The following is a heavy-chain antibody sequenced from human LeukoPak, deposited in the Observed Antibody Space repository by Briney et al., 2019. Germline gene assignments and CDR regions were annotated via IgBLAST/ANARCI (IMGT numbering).Heavy chain of an antibody. CDR3: TRVQIKVYYYDSSGYYRLPDY. CDR2: IRSKAYGGTT. Sequence: GGSLRLSCTASGFTFGDYAMSWVRQAPGKGLEWVGFIRSKAYGGTTEYAASVKGRFTISRDDSKSIAYLQMNSLKTEDTAVYYCTRVQIKVYYYDSSGYYRLPDYWGLGTLVTVSS. D-gene: IGHD3-22*01. CDR1: GFTFGDYA. J-gene: IGHJ4*02. V-gene: IGHV3-49*04.